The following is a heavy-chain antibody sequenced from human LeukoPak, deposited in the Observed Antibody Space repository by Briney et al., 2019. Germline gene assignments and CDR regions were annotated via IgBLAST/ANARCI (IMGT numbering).Heavy chain of an antibody. CDR2: IYHSGST. Sequence: SSDTLSLTCAVSGYSISSGYYWGWIRQPPGTGLEWVGSIYHSGSTYYNPSLKSRVTISVDTSKNQFSLKLSSVTAADTAVYYCAGTYYDSSGYIFDYWGQGTLVTVSS. D-gene: IGHD3-22*01. CDR1: GYSISSGYY. CDR3: AGTYYDSSGYIFDY. V-gene: IGHV4-38-2*01. J-gene: IGHJ4*02.